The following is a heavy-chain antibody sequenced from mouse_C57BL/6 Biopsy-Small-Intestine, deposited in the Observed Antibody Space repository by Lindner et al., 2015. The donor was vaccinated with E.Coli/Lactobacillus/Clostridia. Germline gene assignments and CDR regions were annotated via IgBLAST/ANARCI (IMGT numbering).Heavy chain of an antibody. Sequence: VQLQESGSELLKPGASVKLSCKAAGYTFTGYWMEWVKQRPGQGLEWIGEILPGSGSTNHNEKFKGKATFTADTSSNTAYMQLSSLTTEDSAIYYCARRSYGSSYYYAMDYWGQGTSVTVSS. CDR1: GYTFTGYW. J-gene: IGHJ4*01. V-gene: IGHV1-9*01. CDR2: ILPGSGST. D-gene: IGHD1-1*01. CDR3: ARRSYGSSYYYAMDY.